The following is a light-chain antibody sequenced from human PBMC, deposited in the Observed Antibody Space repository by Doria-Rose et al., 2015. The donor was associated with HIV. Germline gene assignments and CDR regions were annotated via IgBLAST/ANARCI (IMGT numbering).Light chain of an antibody. CDR2: ANS. Sequence: QSVVTQPPSVSGAPGQRVTISCTGSTSNIGAIYDVHWYQQLPGTAPKLLIYANSLRPSGVPDRFSGSKSGTSASLAITGLQADDEADYYCHSYDNGLSGYVFGSGTKVTVL. V-gene: IGLV1-40*02. CDR1: TSNIGAIYD. J-gene: IGLJ1*01. CDR3: HSYDNGLSGYV.